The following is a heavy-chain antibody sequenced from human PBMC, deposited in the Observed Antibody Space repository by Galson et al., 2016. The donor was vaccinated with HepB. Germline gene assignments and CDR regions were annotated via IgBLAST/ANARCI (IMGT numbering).Heavy chain of an antibody. CDR2: INPSGGST. D-gene: IGHD2-15*01. CDR1: GYTFTNYY. V-gene: IGHV1-46*01. J-gene: IGHJ1*01. CDR3: LRGGSVPTIAAPNIPFQY. Sequence: SVKVSCKASGYTFTNYYIHWVRQAPGQGLEWMGKINPSGGSTTYAQKFQGRVTMTRDTSTSTVFMELSSLRSDNTAVYYCLRGGSVPTIAAPNIPFQYWGQGSLVTVSS.